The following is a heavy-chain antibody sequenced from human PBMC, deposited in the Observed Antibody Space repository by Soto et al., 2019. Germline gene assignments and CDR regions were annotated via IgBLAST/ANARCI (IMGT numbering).Heavy chain of an antibody. CDR2: ISSSSSYI. CDR3: ARDLKYDFWSGYLYYYGMDV. D-gene: IGHD3-3*01. Sequence: GESLKISCAASGFTFSSYSMNWVRQAPGKGLEWVSSISSSSSYIYYADSVKGRFTISRDNAKNSLYLQMNSLRAEDTAVYYCARDLKYDFWSGYLYYYGMDVWCQGTTVTVSS. J-gene: IGHJ6*02. V-gene: IGHV3-21*01. CDR1: GFTFSSYS.